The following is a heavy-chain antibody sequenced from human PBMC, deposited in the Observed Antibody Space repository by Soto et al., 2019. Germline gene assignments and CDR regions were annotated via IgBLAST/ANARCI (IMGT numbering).Heavy chain of an antibody. D-gene: IGHD6-13*01. CDR3: ARDSIAAAGTSYYYYYYGMDV. Sequence: PGGSLRLSCAASGFTVSSNYMSWVRQAPGKGLEWVSVIYSGGSTYYADSVKGRFTISRDNSKNTLYLQMNSLRVEDTAVYYCARDSIAAAGTSYYYYYYGMDVWGQGTTVTVSS. CDR1: GFTVSSNY. J-gene: IGHJ6*02. V-gene: IGHV3-53*01. CDR2: IYSGGST.